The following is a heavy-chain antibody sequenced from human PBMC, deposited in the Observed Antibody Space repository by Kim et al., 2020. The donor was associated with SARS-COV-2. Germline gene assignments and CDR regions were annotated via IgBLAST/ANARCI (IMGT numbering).Heavy chain of an antibody. D-gene: IGHD6-13*01. CDR1: GYTFTSYG. CDR3: ARDNSGSSWYPDAEYFQH. J-gene: IGHJ1*01. Sequence: ASVKVSCKASGYTFTSYGISWVRQAPGQGLEWMGWISAYNGNTNYAQKLQGRVTMTTDTSTSTAYMELRSLRSDDTAVYYCARDNSGSSWYPDAEYFQHWGQGTLVTVSS. CDR2: ISAYNGNT. V-gene: IGHV1-18*01.